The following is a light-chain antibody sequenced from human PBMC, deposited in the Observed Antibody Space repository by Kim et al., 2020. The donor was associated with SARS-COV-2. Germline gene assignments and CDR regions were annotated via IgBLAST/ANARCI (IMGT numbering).Light chain of an antibody. J-gene: IGLJ2*01. V-gene: IGLV2-14*01. CDR1: SSDVGGYNY. CDR2: DVS. Sequence: QSALTQPASVSGSPGQSITISCTGTSSDVGGYNYVSWYQQHPGKAPKLMIYDVSKRPSGVSNRLSGSKSGNTASLTISGLQAEDEADYYCSSYTSSSTQVFGGGTKLTVL. CDR3: SSYTSSSTQV.